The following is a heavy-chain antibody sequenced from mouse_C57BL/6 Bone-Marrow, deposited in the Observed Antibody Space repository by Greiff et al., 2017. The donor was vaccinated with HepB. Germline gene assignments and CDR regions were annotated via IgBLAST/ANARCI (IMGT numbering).Heavy chain of an antibody. CDR3: ARKGDSTTADYFDY. V-gene: IGHV2-2*01. Sequence: QVQLKQSGPGLVQPSQSLSITCTVSGFSLTSYGVHWVRQSPGKGLEWLGVIWSGGSTDYNAAFISRLSISKDNSKSQVFFKMNSLQADDTAIYYCARKGDSTTADYFDYWGQGTTLTVSS. J-gene: IGHJ2*01. D-gene: IGHD1-2*01. CDR2: IWSGGST. CDR1: GFSLTSYG.